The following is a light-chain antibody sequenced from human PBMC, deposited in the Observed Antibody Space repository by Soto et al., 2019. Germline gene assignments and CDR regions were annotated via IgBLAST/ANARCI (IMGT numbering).Light chain of an antibody. CDR1: QSISSY. CDR2: AAS. Sequence: DIQMNQSPSSLSASVGDRVTITCRASQSISSYLNWYQQKPGKAPKLLIYAASRLQGGVPSRFSGSGSGTDFTLTISSLQPEDFATYYCQESYSNKNFGQGTKVDI. CDR3: QESYSNKN. V-gene: IGKV1-39*01. J-gene: IGKJ1*01.